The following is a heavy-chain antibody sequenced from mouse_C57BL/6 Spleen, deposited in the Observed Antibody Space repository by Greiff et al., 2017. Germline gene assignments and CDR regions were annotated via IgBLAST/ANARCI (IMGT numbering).Heavy chain of an antibody. D-gene: IGHD1-1*01. CDR1: GYAFSSSW. Sequence: QVQLQQSGPELVKPGASVKISCKASGYAFSSSWMNWVKQRPGKGLEWIGRIYPGDGDTNYNGKFKGKATLTADKSSSTAYMQLSSLTSEDSAVYFCARSGDYCGSSYEDYFDYWGQGTTLTVSS. CDR2: IYPGDGDT. CDR3: ARSGDYCGSSYEDYFDY. V-gene: IGHV1-82*01. J-gene: IGHJ2*01.